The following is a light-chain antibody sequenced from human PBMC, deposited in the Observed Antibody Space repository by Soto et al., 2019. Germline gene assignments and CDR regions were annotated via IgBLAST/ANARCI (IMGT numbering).Light chain of an antibody. CDR3: QQYNSYSPYT. CDR1: QSISSW. Sequence: DIQMTQSPSTLSASVGDRVTITCRASQSISSWLAWYQQKPGKAPKLLIYKASSLESGVPSRFSGSGSGTEFTLTISSVQPDDFAAYYCQQYNSYSPYTFGQGTRLEIK. V-gene: IGKV1-5*03. CDR2: KAS. J-gene: IGKJ5*01.